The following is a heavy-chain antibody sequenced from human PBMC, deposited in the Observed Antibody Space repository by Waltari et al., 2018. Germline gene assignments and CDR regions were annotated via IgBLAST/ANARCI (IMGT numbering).Heavy chain of an antibody. J-gene: IGHJ4*02. D-gene: IGHD5-12*01. CDR3: ARDGRRGGYLFDY. CDR1: GFTFSSYW. Sequence: EVQLVESGGGLVQPGGSLRLSCAASGFTFSSYWMHWVRQAPGKGLVWVSRINSDGGSTSYADSVKGRFTISRDNSKNTLYLQMNSLRAEDTAVYYCARDGRRGGYLFDYWGQGTLVTVSS. CDR2: INSDGGST. V-gene: IGHV3-74*01.